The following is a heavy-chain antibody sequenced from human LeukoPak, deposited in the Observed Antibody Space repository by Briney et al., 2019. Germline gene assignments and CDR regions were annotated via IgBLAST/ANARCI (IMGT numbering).Heavy chain of an antibody. D-gene: IGHD5/OR15-5a*01. CDR2: MYSNGGST. CDR3: ARERYSVNDFDAFDI. V-gene: IGHV3-64*01. Sequence: PGGSLRLSCAVSGFTFTDYAMHWVRHAPGTGLGYVSGMYSNGGSTYYANSVKGRFTISRDNSKNTLYLQMGSLRAEDMAVYHCARERYSVNDFDAFDIWGQGTMVTVSS. CDR1: GFTFTDYA. J-gene: IGHJ3*02.